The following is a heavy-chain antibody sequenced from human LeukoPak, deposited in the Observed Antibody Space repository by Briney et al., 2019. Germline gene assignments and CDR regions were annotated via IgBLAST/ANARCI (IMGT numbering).Heavy chain of an antibody. Sequence: PGGSLRLSCAASGFTFSEYYMRWIRPAPGKGLEWVSYISSSGSTTYYADSVKGRVTISRDNAKNSLYLQMNSLRAEDTAVYYCARQGGYSYGLDYWGQGTLVTVSS. CDR1: GFTFSEYY. D-gene: IGHD5-18*01. V-gene: IGHV3-11*04. CDR2: ISSSGSTT. CDR3: ARQGGYSYGLDY. J-gene: IGHJ4*02.